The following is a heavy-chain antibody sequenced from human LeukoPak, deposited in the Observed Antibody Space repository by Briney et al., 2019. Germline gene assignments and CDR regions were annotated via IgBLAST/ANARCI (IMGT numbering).Heavy chain of an antibody. CDR3: ARDRWGYSYYYYMDV. Sequence: GGSLRLSCAASGFTFSSYAMHWVRQAPGKGLEYVSAISSNGGSTYYANSVKGRFTISRDNSKNTLYLQMGSLRAEDMAVYYCARDRWGYSYYYYMDVWGKGTMVTVSS. CDR2: ISSNGGST. CDR1: GFTFSSYA. V-gene: IGHV3-64*01. J-gene: IGHJ6*03. D-gene: IGHD5-18*01.